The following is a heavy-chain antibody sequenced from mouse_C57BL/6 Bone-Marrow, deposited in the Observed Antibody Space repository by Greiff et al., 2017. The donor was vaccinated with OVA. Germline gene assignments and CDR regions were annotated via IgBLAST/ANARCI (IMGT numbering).Heavy chain of an antibody. Sequence: EVQRVESGGGLVKPGGSLKLSCAASGFTFSDYGMHWVRQAPEKGLEWVAYISSGSSTIYYADTVKGRFTISRDNAKNTLFLQMTSLRSEDTAMYYCARLGYQGAMDYWGQGTSVTVSS. CDR3: ARLGYQGAMDY. J-gene: IGHJ4*01. D-gene: IGHD2-14*01. CDR2: ISSGSSTI. V-gene: IGHV5-17*01. CDR1: GFTFSDYG.